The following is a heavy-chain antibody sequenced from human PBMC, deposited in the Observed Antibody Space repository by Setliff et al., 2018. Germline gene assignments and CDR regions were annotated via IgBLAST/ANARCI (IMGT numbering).Heavy chain of an antibody. D-gene: IGHD2-15*01. V-gene: IGHV5-10-1*01. CDR3: ARIRRDIVVVVGATPDYYDYMDV. CDR2: IXPXXXXX. J-gene: IGHJ6*03. CDR1: GYSFTSYW. Sequence: GESLTISCKGSGYSFTSYWISWVRQMPGKGLEWMGRIXPXXXXXXYSPSFQGHVTISGXXSISTAYLQWSSLKASDTAMYYCARIRRDIVVVVGATPDYYDYMDVWGKGTTVTVSS.